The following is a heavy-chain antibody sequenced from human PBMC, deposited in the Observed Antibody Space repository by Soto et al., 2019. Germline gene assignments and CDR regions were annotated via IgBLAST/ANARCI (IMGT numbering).Heavy chain of an antibody. CDR1: GFSFSSYG. V-gene: IGHV3-33*01. CDR3: ARGSIVAAEYGMDV. CDR2: IWHDGSKK. D-gene: IGHD6-13*01. J-gene: IGHJ6*02. Sequence: GGSLRLSCAASGFSFSSYGMHWARQAPGKGLEWVAVIWHDGSKKYYADSVKGRLIISRDNSKNTLYVQINSLRAEDTAVYFCARGSIVAAEYGMDVWGQGTTVTVSS.